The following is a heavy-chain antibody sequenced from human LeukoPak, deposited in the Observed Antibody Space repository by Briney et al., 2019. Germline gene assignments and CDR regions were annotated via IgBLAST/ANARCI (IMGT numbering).Heavy chain of an antibody. CDR1: GDTFSSYA. CDR2: IIPIFGTA. Sequence: SVKVSCKASGDTFSSYAISLVRQAPGQGLEWMGGIIPIFGTANYAQKFQGRVTITADESTSTAYMELSSLRSEDTAMYYCARAPYNWNYPLSGFDISGQGTMVTVSS. V-gene: IGHV1-69*01. J-gene: IGHJ3*02. D-gene: IGHD1-7*01. CDR3: ARAPYNWNYPLSGFDI.